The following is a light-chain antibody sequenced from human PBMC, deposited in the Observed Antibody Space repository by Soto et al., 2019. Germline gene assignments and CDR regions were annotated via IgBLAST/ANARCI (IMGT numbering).Light chain of an antibody. CDR2: AAF. V-gene: IGKV1-9*01. Sequence: IQLPQSPSSLSASVGDGVTISCRASQGIGTYLAWYQQKPGKAPKLLIYAAFTLHSGVPARFSGSRSGTDFTPTISSLQPEDFATYYCQQVNSYPQTFGQGTRLEIK. CDR3: QQVNSYPQT. CDR1: QGIGTY. J-gene: IGKJ5*01.